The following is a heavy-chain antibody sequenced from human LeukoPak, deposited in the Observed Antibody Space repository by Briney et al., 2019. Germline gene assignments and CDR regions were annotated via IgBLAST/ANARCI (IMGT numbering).Heavy chain of an antibody. J-gene: IGHJ3*02. Sequence: PGGSLRLSCAASGFTFDDYAMHWVRQAPGKGLEWVSGISWNSGSIGYADSVKGRFTISRDNAKNSLYLQMNSLRAEDMALYYCAKDLHYDPDAFDIWGQGTMVTVSS. CDR3: AKDLHYDPDAFDI. CDR2: ISWNSGSI. V-gene: IGHV3-9*03. D-gene: IGHD3-22*01. CDR1: GFTFDDYA.